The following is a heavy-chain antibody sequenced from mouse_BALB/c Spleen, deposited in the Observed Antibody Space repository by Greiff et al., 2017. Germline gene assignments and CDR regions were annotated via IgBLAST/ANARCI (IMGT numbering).Heavy chain of an antibody. Sequence: EVMLVESGGGLVKPGGSLKLSCAASGFAFSSYDMSWVRQTPEKRLEWVAYISSGGGSTYYPDTVKGRFTISRDNAKNTLYLQMSSLKSEDTAMYYCARHGGDYAMDYWGQGTSVTVSS. V-gene: IGHV5-12-1*01. CDR2: ISSGGGST. CDR3: ARHGGDYAMDY. CDR1: GFAFSSYD. J-gene: IGHJ4*01.